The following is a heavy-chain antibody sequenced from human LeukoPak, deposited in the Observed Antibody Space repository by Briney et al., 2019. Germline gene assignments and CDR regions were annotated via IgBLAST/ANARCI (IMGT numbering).Heavy chain of an antibody. CDR3: ARVPSYSGQDHGGDY. V-gene: IGHV1-2*02. CDR1: GYTFTDYY. D-gene: IGHD5-12*01. CDR2: LNTHSGGT. Sequence: ASVKVSCKASGYTFTDYYLHWVRQAPGQGLEWMGWLNTHSGGTNYAQNFQGRVTMTRDTSISTAYLELSRLTSDDTAMYYCARVPSYSGQDHGGDYWGQGTLVTVSS. J-gene: IGHJ4*02.